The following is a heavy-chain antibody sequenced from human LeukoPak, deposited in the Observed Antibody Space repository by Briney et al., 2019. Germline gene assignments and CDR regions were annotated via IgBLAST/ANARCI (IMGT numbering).Heavy chain of an antibody. J-gene: IGHJ6*03. CDR1: GGSFSGYY. V-gene: IGHV4-34*01. CDR3: ARVDPGGCSSTSCRYYYYYMDV. D-gene: IGHD2-2*01. Sequence: SETLSLTCAVYGGSFSGYYWSWIRQPPGKGLEWIGEINHSGSTNYNPSLKSRVTISVDTSKNQFSLKLSSVTAADTAVYYCARVDPGGCSSTSCRYYYYYMDVWGKGTTVTISS. CDR2: INHSGST.